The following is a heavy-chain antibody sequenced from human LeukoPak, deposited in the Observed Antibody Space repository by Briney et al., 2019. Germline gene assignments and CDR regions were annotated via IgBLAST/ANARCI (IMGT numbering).Heavy chain of an antibody. D-gene: IGHD5-12*01. CDR1: GYTFTSYG. Sequence: ASVKVSCKASGYTFTSYGISWVRQAPGQGLEWMGWISAYNGNTNYAQKLQGRVTMTTDTSTSTAYMELRSLRSDDTAVYYCARVAGGYNQYYFDYWGQGTLVTVSS. CDR2: ISAYNGNT. CDR3: ARVAGGYNQYYFDY. V-gene: IGHV1-18*01. J-gene: IGHJ4*02.